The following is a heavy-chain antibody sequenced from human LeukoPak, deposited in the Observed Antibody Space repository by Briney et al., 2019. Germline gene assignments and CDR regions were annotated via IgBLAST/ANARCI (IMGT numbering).Heavy chain of an antibody. J-gene: IGHJ4*02. CDR2: ISYDGSNK. D-gene: IGHD5-24*01. CDR3: AREMAMGYYFDY. Sequence: VGSLRLSCAASGFTFSSYAMHWVRQAPGKGLEWVAVISYDGSNKYYADSVKGRFTISRDNSKNTLYLQMNSLRAEDTAVYYCAREMAMGYYFDYWGQGTLVTVSS. V-gene: IGHV3-30-3*01. CDR1: GFTFSSYA.